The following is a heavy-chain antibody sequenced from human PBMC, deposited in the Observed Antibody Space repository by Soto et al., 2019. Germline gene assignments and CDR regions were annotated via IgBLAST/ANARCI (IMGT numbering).Heavy chain of an antibody. D-gene: IGHD6-19*01. CDR2: INPNSGGT. V-gene: IGHV1-2*04. CDR3: ARDLGIAVAGTDYYYGMDV. Sequence: GASVQVSCKASGYTFTGYYMHWVRQAPGQGLEWMGWINPNSGGTNYAQKFQGWVTLTRDTSISTAYMELSRLRSDDTAVYYCARDLGIAVAGTDYYYGMDVWGQGTTVIVSS. J-gene: IGHJ6*02. CDR1: GYTFTGYY.